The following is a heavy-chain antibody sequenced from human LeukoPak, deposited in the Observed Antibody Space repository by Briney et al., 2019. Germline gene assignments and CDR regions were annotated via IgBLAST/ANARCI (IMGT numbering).Heavy chain of an antibody. V-gene: IGHV4-4*07. CDR1: GGSFNIYY. CDR2: IYISGST. Sequence: SETLSLTCTVSGGSFNIYYWNWIRQPAGKGLEYIGRIYISGSTNYNPSLKSRVTMSVDTSKNQFSLKLSSVTAADTAVYYCTRGSIAYYYMDVWGKGTTVTISS. J-gene: IGHJ6*03. CDR3: TRGSIAYYYMDV. D-gene: IGHD3-22*01.